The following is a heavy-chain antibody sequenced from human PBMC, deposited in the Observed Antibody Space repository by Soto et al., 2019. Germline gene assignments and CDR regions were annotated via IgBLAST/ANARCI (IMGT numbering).Heavy chain of an antibody. Sequence: QVHLVQSGAEVKKPGASVKVSCKTSGYTFTRYGISWVRQAPGQGLEWMGWISGYDGRTNFAQKVQDRVTMTTDTSPSTVYMQLRSLTSDDTAVYYCAREVDVPYYYSGMDVWGQGTTVTVSS. CDR1: GYTFTRYG. CDR2: ISGYDGRT. D-gene: IGHD3-16*01. V-gene: IGHV1-18*01. J-gene: IGHJ6*02. CDR3: AREVDVPYYYSGMDV.